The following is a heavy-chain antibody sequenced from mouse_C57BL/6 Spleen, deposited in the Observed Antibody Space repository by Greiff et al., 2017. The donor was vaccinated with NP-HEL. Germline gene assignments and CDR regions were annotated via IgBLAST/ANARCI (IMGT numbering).Heavy chain of an antibody. CDR3: ARRKLGGGAMDY. Sequence: VQLQESGAELVKPGASVKISCKASGYAFSSYWMNWVKQRPGKGLEWIGQIYPGDGDTNYNGKFKGKATLTADKSSSTAYMQLSSLTSEDSAVYFCARRKLGGGAMDYWGQGTSVTVSS. J-gene: IGHJ4*01. CDR2: IYPGDGDT. V-gene: IGHV1-80*01. CDR1: GYAFSSYW.